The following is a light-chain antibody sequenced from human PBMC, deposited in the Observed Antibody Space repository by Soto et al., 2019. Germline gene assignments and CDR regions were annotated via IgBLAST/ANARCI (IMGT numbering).Light chain of an antibody. J-gene: IGKJ1*01. CDR3: QQYNNHQWT. CDR2: GAS. Sequence: EIVMTQSPATLSVSPGERATLSCRASQSVSSNLAWYQQKPAQAPRLLIYGASTRATGIPARFSGSGSGTEFTLTISSLQSEDFAVYYCQQYNNHQWTFGQGTKVEIK. CDR1: QSVSSN. V-gene: IGKV3-15*01.